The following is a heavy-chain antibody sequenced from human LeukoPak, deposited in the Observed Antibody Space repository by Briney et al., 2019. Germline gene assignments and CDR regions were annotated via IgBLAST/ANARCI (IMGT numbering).Heavy chain of an antibody. CDR1: EFSVGSNY. CDR2: IYSGGST. J-gene: IGHJ4*02. Sequence: GGSLRLSCAASEFSVGSNYMTWVRQAPGKGLEWVSLIYSGGSTYYADSVKGRFTISRDNSKITLYLQMNSLRAEDTAVYYCAKVRANRFASFDYWGQGTLVTVSS. V-gene: IGHV3-66*01. D-gene: IGHD1/OR15-1a*01. CDR3: AKVRANRFASFDY.